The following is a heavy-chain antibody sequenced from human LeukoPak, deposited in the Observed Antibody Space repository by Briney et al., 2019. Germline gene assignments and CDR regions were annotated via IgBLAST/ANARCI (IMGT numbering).Heavy chain of an antibody. V-gene: IGHV3-21*01. CDR2: ISSRSTYI. CDR3: AKSTRAVMAMMDV. J-gene: IGHJ6*04. Sequence: KSGGSLRLSCAASGFTFSSYWMSWVRQAPGKGLEWVSSISSRSTYIYHADSVKGRFTISRDNAKNSLFLQMNSLRAEDTAVYFCAKSTRAVMAMMDVWGKGTTVTVSS. D-gene: IGHD3-16*01. CDR1: GFTFSSYW.